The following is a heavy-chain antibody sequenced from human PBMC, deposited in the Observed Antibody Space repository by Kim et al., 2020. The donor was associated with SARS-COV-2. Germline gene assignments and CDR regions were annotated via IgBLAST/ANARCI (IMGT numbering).Heavy chain of an antibody. CDR3: ARHWSSWYFDWFDP. V-gene: IGHV4-39*01. Sequence: TPPHKRRVTVSVDTSTNQFSLKLSSVTAADTAVYYCARHWSSWYFDWFDPWGQGTLVTVSS. D-gene: IGHD6-13*01. J-gene: IGHJ5*02.